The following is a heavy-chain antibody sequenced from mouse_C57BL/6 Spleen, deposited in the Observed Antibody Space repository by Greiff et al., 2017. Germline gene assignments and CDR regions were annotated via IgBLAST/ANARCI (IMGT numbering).Heavy chain of an antibody. V-gene: IGHV2-2*01. J-gene: IGHJ2*01. CDR1: GFSLTSYG. CDR3: SRGRDVDY. Sequence: VQGVESGPGLVQPSPCLSISCTVSGFSLTSYGVHWARQSPGQGLEWLGVIWSGGSTDYNAEFISRLSISKDNSKSQVFFRMNSLQADDTAIYYSSRGRDVDYWGQGTTLTVSS. CDR2: IWSGGST.